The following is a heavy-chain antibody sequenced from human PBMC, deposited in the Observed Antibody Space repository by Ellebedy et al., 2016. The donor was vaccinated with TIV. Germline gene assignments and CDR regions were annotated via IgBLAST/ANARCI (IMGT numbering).Heavy chain of an antibody. CDR3: AKSPGSGSYAFDF. CDR2: IRYDGSNK. D-gene: IGHD1-26*01. J-gene: IGHJ4*02. V-gene: IGHV3-30*02. Sequence: PGGSLRLSCAASGFTFSSYAMHWVRQAPGKGLEWVAFIRYDGSNKYHADSVKGRFTISRDNSKNTLYLQVDSLRVEDTAVYYCAKSPGSGSYAFDFWGQGTLVTVSS. CDR1: GFTFSSYA.